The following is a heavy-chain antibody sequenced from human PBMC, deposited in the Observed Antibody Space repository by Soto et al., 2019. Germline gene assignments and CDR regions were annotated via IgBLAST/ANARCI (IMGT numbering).Heavy chain of an antibody. CDR1: GYSFTSYW. Sequence: PGESLKISCKGSGYSFTSYWIGWVRQMPGKGLEWMGIIYPGDSDTRYSPSFQGQVTISADKSISTAYLQWSGLKASDTAMYYCARPRSSSRNYYGMDVWGQGTTVTVSS. CDR2: IYPGDSDT. V-gene: IGHV5-51*01. D-gene: IGHD6-13*01. J-gene: IGHJ6*02. CDR3: ARPRSSSRNYYGMDV.